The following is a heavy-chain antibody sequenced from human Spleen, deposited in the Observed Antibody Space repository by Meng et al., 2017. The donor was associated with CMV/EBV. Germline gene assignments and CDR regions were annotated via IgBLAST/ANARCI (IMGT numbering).Heavy chain of an antibody. J-gene: IGHJ4*02. V-gene: IGHV4-59*01. D-gene: IGHD3-10*01. Sequence: SETLSLTCTVSGGSISDYYWSWIRQSPGKGLEWIGYMFYGVSTNYNPSLKSRATISVDASKRQSSLRLNSVAAADTAVYFCARGQAFGYYFDYWGQGRLVTVSS. CDR1: GGSISDYY. CDR3: ARGQAFGYYFDY. CDR2: MFYGVST.